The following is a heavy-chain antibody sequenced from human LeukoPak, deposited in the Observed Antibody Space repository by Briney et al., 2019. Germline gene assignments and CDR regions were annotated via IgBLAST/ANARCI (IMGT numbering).Heavy chain of an antibody. CDR2: ISWNSGSI. Sequence: PGGSLRLSCAASGFTFDDYAMHWVRQAPGEGLEWVSGISWNSGSIGYADSVKGRFTISRDNAKNSLYLQMNSLRAEDTALYYCAKEFSRGIVAAGTIDYWGQGTLVTVSS. V-gene: IGHV3-9*01. CDR1: GFTFDDYA. CDR3: AKEFSRGIVAAGTIDY. D-gene: IGHD6-13*01. J-gene: IGHJ4*02.